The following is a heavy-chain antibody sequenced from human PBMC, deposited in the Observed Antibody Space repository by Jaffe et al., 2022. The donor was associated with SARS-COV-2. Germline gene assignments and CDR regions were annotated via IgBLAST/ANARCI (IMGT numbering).Heavy chain of an antibody. J-gene: IGHJ2*01. CDR3: ATGDCSSTSCLDLYWYFDL. CDR2: IIPIFGTA. V-gene: IGHV1-69*01. Sequence: QVQLVQSGAEVKKPGSSVKVSCKASGGTFSSYAISWVRQAPGQGLEWMGGIIPIFGTANYAQKFQGRVTITADESTSTAYMELSSLRSEDTAVYYCATGDCSSTSCLDLYWYFDLWGRGTLVTVSS. CDR1: GGTFSSYA. D-gene: IGHD2-2*01.